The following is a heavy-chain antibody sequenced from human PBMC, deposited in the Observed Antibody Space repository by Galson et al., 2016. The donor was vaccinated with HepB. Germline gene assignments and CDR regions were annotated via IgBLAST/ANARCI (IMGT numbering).Heavy chain of an antibody. V-gene: IGHV3-30*18. CDR1: GFTFSSYG. Sequence: SLRLSCAASGFTFSSYGMHWVRQAPGKGLEWVAVISNDGSNKYYADSVKGRFTISRDNSKNTLYPQMNSLRAEDTAMYYCAKDHYGDYETLDYWGQGTLVTVSS. CDR3: AKDHYGDYETLDY. D-gene: IGHD4-17*01. CDR2: ISNDGSNK. J-gene: IGHJ4*02.